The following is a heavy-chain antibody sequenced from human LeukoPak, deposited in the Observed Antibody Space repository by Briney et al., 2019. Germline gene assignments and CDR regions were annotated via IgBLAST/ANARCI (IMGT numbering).Heavy chain of an antibody. D-gene: IGHD6-13*01. V-gene: IGHV4-39*01. CDR1: GGSISSSSYY. CDR2: IYYSGST. J-gene: IGHJ4*02. Sequence: PSETLSLTCTVSGGSISSSSYYWGWIRQPPGKGLEWIGSIYYSGSTYYNPSLKSRVTISVDTSKNQFSLKLSSVTAADTAVYYCARIRYSSSSYHFDYWGQGTLVTVSS. CDR3: ARIRYSSSSYHFDY.